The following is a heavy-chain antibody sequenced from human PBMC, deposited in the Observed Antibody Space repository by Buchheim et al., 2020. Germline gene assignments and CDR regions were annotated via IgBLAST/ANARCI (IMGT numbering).Heavy chain of an antibody. V-gene: IGHV4-59*08. J-gene: IGHJ4*02. D-gene: IGHD6-13*01. CDR1: VGSITGYY. CDR3: ARHNALTSAGFDY. Sequence: QVQLQESGPGLVKPSEALSLTCTVSVGSITGYYWNWIRQPPGKGLEWIGYTFYSGSTNYNPSLKSRVTISVDLSKTQFSLKLSSVTAADTGVYYCARHNALTSAGFDYWGQGTL. CDR2: TFYSGST.